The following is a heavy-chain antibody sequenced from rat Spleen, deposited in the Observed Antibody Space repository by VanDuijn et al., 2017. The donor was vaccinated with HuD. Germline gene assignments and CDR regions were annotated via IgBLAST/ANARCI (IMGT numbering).Heavy chain of an antibody. J-gene: IGHJ2*01. Sequence: VQLVESGGGLVQPKESLKISCAASGFTFSKAVMFWVRQAPGKGLEWVARIRTGPNNYATYYADSVKGRFTISRDDSKSLVYLKMDDLQTEDTAMYYCVVDTTVAPAPFDSWGQGVMVTVSS. D-gene: IGHD1-1*01. CDR1: GFTFSKAV. V-gene: IGHV10-5*01. CDR2: IRTGPNNYAT. CDR3: VVDTTVAPAPFDS.